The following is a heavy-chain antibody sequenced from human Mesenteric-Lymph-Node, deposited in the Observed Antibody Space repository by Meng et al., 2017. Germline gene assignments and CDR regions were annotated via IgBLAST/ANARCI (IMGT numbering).Heavy chain of an antibody. Sequence: SETLSLTCTITGGSIINYYWSWIRQPPGKRLEWIGYLYNSGTINYNPSLESRVTMSVDTSKSQFSLNLASVTAADTAVYYCARSGSLTPPPLWGQGTMVT. V-gene: IGHV4-59*12. CDR2: LYNSGTI. CDR1: GGSIINYY. CDR3: ARSGSLTPPPL. J-gene: IGHJ3*01. D-gene: IGHD3-10*01.